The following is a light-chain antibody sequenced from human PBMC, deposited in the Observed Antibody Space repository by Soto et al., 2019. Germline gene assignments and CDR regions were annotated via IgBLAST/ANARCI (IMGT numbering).Light chain of an antibody. CDR2: GVS. V-gene: IGKV3-20*01. CDR1: QSVINY. CDR3: HQYGSSHS. Sequence: EVVLTQSPGTLSLSPGERATLSCRASQSVINYLGWYQQKPGQAPRLLIYGVSSRATGIPDRFSGSGSGTDFTLTISRLEPDDFAVYYCHQYGSSHSFGQGTKLESK. J-gene: IGKJ2*03.